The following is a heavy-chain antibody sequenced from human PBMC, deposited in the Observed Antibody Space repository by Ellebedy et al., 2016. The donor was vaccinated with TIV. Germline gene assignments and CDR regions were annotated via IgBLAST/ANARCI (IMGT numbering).Heavy chain of an antibody. J-gene: IGHJ4*02. Sequence: PGGSLRLSCAASGFTLSSYSMNWVRQAPGRGLEWVSYISSSSNTIYYSDSVKGRFTISRDNAKNSLYLQMNSLRAEDTDVYYCARGVYDSSDYYPFDYWGQGTLVTVSS. CDR3: ARGVYDSSDYYPFDY. D-gene: IGHD3-22*01. CDR2: ISSSSNTI. CDR1: GFTLSSYS. V-gene: IGHV3-48*01.